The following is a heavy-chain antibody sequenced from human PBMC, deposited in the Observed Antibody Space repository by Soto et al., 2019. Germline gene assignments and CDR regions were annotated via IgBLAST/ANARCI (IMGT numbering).Heavy chain of an antibody. D-gene: IGHD3-10*01. CDR3: VTDRGGGMDV. J-gene: IGHJ6*01. Sequence: EVQLEESGGGMVMPGGSLRLCCAASGFTFSDAWMTWIRQAPGKGLQCVGRIKRKIDGETTDYAAPVKGRFTISRDDSKNTLYLQMNSLKVEDTAMYYCVTDRGGGMDVWGQGTTVTVSS. CDR2: IKRKIDGETT. V-gene: IGHV3-15*01. CDR1: GFTFSDAW.